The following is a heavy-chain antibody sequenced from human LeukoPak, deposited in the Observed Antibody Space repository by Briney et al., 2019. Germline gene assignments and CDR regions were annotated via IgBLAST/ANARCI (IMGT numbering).Heavy chain of an antibody. Sequence: ASVKVSCKASGYTFTSYDINWVRQATGQGLEWMGWMKPNRGNTGYAQKFQGRVTMTRNTSISTAYMELSSLRSEDTAVYYCARGQPDFWSGLRPYYMDVWGKGTTVTVSS. CDR2: MKPNRGNT. CDR3: ARGQPDFWSGLRPYYMDV. D-gene: IGHD3-3*01. V-gene: IGHV1-8*01. J-gene: IGHJ6*03. CDR1: GYTFTSYD.